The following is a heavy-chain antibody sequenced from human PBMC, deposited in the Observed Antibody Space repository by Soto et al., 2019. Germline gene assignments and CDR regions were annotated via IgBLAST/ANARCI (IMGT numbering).Heavy chain of an antibody. CDR1: GFTFSDHY. CDR3: AKDVERFRGPPALDY. D-gene: IGHD3-3*01. J-gene: IGHJ4*02. Sequence: LTLSCAASGFTFSDHYMDWVRQAPGKGLEWVGRTRNKANSYTTYYSDSVKGRFTISRDNSKNTLYLQMNSLRAEDTAVYYCAKDVERFRGPPALDYWAQGSLVAASS. V-gene: IGHV3-72*01. CDR2: TRNKANSYTT.